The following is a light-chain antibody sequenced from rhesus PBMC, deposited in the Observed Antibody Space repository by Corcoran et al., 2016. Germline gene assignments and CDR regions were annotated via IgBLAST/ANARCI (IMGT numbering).Light chain of an antibody. V-gene: IGKV1-69*01. CDR2: RAS. J-gene: IGKJ3*01. CDR1: QGISKW. CDR3: QQHDNSPFT. Sequence: DIQMTQSPSSLSASVGDRVTITCRASQGISKWLAWYQQKPGKAPKLLIYRASNLEQGVPSRFSGIGSGTNFTLTLSSLQPEDIATYYCQQHDNSPFTFGPGTKLDIK.